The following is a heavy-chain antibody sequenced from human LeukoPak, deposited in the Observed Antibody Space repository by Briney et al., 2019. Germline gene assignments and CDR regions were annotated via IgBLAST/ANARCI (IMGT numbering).Heavy chain of an antibody. Sequence: PSETLSLTCSVPGGSISSYYWSWIRQPPGKGLEWIGYIYYSGSTNYNPSLKSRVTISVDTSKNQFSLKLSSVTAADTAVYYCARVTTMSLDYWGQGTLVTVSS. V-gene: IGHV4-59*01. CDR3: ARVTTMSLDY. D-gene: IGHD3-10*02. CDR2: IYYSGST. J-gene: IGHJ4*02. CDR1: GGSISSYY.